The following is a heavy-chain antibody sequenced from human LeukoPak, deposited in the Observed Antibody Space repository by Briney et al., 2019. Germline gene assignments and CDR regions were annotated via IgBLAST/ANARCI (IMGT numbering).Heavy chain of an antibody. D-gene: IGHD3-22*01. Sequence: GGSLRLSCAASGFTFSSYGMSWVRQAPGKGLEWVSAISGSGGSTYYADSVKGRFTISRDNSKNTLYLQMNSLRAEDTAVYYCAKGPYDSSGYYYERVDYWGQGTLVTVSS. J-gene: IGHJ4*02. CDR3: AKGPYDSSGYYYERVDY. CDR1: GFTFSSYG. CDR2: ISGSGGST. V-gene: IGHV3-23*01.